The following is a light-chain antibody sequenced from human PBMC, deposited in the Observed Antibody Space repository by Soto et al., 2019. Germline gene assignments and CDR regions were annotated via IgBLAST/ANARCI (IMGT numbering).Light chain of an antibody. Sequence: AIQMTQSPSSLSASVGDRVTITCRARQGIRNDLGWYQQKPGKAPKLLIYAASSLQSGVPSRFSGSGSGTDFTLTISSLQPEDFATYYWLQDYTWTFGQGTKVEIK. CDR3: LQDYTWT. CDR1: QGIRND. J-gene: IGKJ1*01. CDR2: AAS. V-gene: IGKV1-6*01.